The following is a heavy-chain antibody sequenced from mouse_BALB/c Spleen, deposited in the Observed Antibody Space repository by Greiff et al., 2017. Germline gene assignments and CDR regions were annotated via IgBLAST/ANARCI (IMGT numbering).Heavy chain of an antibody. J-gene: IGHJ3*01. CDR3: AIDREGYYGYVGWLAY. CDR1: GFTFSDYY. Sequence: EVHLVESGGGLVKPGGSLKLSCAASGFTFSDYYMYWVRQTPEKRLEWVATISDGGSYTYYPDSVKGRFTISRDNAKNTLYLQMSSLKSEDTAVYYCAIDREGYYGYVGWLAYWGQGTLVTVSA. D-gene: IGHD1-2*01. V-gene: IGHV5-4*02. CDR2: ISDGGSYT.